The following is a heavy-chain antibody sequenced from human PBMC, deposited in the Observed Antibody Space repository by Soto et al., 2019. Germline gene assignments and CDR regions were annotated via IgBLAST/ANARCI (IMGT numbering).Heavy chain of an antibody. CDR1: GGSFSGYY. V-gene: IGHV4-34*01. CDR3: ARGVTGAVAGPWFDP. D-gene: IGHD6-19*01. Sequence: PSETLSLTCAVYGGSFSGYYWSWIREPPGKGLEWIGEINHSGSTNYNPSLKSRVTISVDTSKNQFSLKLSSVTAADTAVYYCARGVTGAVAGPWFDPWGQGTLVTVS. CDR2: INHSGST. J-gene: IGHJ5*02.